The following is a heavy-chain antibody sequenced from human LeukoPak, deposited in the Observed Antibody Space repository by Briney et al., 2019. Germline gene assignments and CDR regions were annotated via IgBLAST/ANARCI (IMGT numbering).Heavy chain of an antibody. CDR3: ASAKKYYYDSSGLFDY. CDR1: GGSFSGYY. D-gene: IGHD3-22*01. Sequence: SETLSLTCAVYGGSFSGYYWSWIRQPPGKGLEWIGEINHSGSTNYNPSLKSRVTISVDTSKNQFSLKLSSVTAADTAVYYCASAKKYYYDSSGLFDYWGQGTLVTVSS. CDR2: INHSGST. V-gene: IGHV4-34*01. J-gene: IGHJ4*02.